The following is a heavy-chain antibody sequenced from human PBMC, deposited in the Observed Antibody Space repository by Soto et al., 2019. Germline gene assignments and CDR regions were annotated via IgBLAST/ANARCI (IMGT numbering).Heavy chain of an antibody. V-gene: IGHV4-59*01. CDR1: GGSISSYY. D-gene: IGHD2-2*01. CDR2: IYYSGST. CDR3: ARGFGYCSSTSCLASGGFDY. J-gene: IGHJ4*02. Sequence: SVTLSLTCTVAGGSISSYYWSWIRQPPGKGLEWIGYIYYSGSTNYNPSLKSRVTISVDTSKNQFSLKLSSVTAADTAVYYCARGFGYCSSTSCLASGGFDYWGQGTLVTVSS.